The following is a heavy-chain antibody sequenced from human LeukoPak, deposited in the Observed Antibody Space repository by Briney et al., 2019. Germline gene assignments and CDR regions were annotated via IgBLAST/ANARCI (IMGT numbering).Heavy chain of an antibody. J-gene: IGHJ4*02. CDR1: GFTFSSYS. V-gene: IGHV3-21*01. CDR2: ISSSSSYI. D-gene: IGHD3-10*01. Sequence: PGGSLRLSCAASGFTFSSYSMNWVRQAPGKGLEWVSSISSSSSYIYYADSVKGRFTISRDNAKNSLYLQMNSLRAEDTAVYYCARGFMVRGVIGFDYWGQGTLVTVSS. CDR3: ARGFMVRGVIGFDY.